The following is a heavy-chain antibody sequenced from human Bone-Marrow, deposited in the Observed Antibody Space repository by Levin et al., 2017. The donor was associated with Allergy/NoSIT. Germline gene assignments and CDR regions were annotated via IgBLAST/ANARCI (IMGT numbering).Heavy chain of an antibody. D-gene: IGHD6-19*01. V-gene: IGHV3-30*18. CDR3: AKGCGGGYSSGWYY. CDR1: GFTFSSYG. J-gene: IGHJ4*02. CDR2: ISYDGSNK. Sequence: GGSLRLSCAASGFTFSSYGMHWVRQAPGKGLEWVAVISYDGSNKYYADSVKGRFTISRDNSKNTLYLQMNSLRAEDTAVYYCAKGCGGGYSSGWYYWGQGTLVTVSS.